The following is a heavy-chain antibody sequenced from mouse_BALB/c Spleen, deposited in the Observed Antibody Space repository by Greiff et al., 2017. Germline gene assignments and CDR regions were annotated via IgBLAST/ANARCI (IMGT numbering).Heavy chain of an antibody. Sequence: QVQLQQSGAELARPGASVKLSCKASGYTFTSYWMQWVKQRPGQGLEWIGAIYPGDGDTRYTQKFKGKATLTADKSSSTAYMQLSSLASEDSAVYYCARAYYGNYPNYAMDYWGQGTSVTVSS. CDR1: GYTFTSYW. CDR2: IYPGDGDT. J-gene: IGHJ4*01. V-gene: IGHV1-87*01. D-gene: IGHD2-10*01. CDR3: ARAYYGNYPNYAMDY.